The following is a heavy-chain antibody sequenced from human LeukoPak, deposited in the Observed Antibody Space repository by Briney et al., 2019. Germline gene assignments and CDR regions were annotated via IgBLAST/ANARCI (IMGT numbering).Heavy chain of an antibody. CDR3: ASDRGDIVVVPAGTPDY. Sequence: ASVKVSCKASGGTFSSYTISWVRQAPGQGLEWMGRIIPIPGIANYAQKFQGRVTITPDKSTSTAYMELSSLRSEDTAVSYCASDRGDIVVVPAGTPDYWGQGTLVTVSS. D-gene: IGHD2-2*01. J-gene: IGHJ4*02. CDR1: GGTFSSYT. CDR2: IIPIPGIA. V-gene: IGHV1-69*02.